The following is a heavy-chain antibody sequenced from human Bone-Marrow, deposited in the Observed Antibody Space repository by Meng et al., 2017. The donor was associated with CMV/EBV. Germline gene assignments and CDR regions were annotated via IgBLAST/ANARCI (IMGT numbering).Heavy chain of an antibody. V-gene: IGHV3-53*01. CDR1: GFTVSSNY. D-gene: IGHD6-13*01. CDR2: IYSGGST. CDR3: AREGIAAAYGMDV. J-gene: IGHJ6*02. Sequence: GGSLRLSCAASGFTVSSNYMSWVRQAPGKGLEWVSVIYSGGSTYYADSVKGRFTISRDNSKITLYLQMNNLRAEDTAVYYCAREGIAAAYGMDVWVQGTTVTVSS.